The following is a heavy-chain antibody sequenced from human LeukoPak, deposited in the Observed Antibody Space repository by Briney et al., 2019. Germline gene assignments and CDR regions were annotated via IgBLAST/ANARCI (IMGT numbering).Heavy chain of an antibody. CDR1: GGSFNGYY. J-gene: IGHJ4*02. Sequence: SETLSLTCAVYGGSFNGYYWSWIRQPPGKGLEWIGEINHSGSTNYNPSLKSRVTISVDTSKNQFSLKLSSVTAADTAVYYCARVSYFWSGYYMFDYWGQGTLVTVSS. CDR3: ARVSYFWSGYYMFDY. CDR2: INHSGST. V-gene: IGHV4-34*01. D-gene: IGHD3-3*01.